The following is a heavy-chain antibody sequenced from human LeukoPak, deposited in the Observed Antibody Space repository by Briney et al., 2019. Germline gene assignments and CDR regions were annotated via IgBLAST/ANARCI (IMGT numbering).Heavy chain of an antibody. CDR1: GFTFGDYA. CDR2: IRSKAYGGTT. J-gene: IGHJ4*02. D-gene: IGHD3-22*01. Sequence: GGSLRLSCTASGFTFGDYAMSWVRQAPGKGLEWVGFIRSKAYGGTTEYAASVKGRFTISRDDSKSIAYLQMNSLKTEDTAVYYCTSYYDSSGYYYLDYWGQGTLVTVSS. CDR3: TSYYDSSGYYYLDY. V-gene: IGHV3-49*04.